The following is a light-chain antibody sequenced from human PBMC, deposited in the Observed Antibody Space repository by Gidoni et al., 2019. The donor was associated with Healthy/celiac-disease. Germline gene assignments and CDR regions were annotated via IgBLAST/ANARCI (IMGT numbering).Light chain of an antibody. Sequence: QSAMTQPAYVAGSTGQSITLSCTGPSSDVGSYNLVPWYQQHTGKAPKLMLYEVSKRPSGVSNLFSGSKSGNTSSLTLSGLQSEDEADYYCCSYACISTWVFGGGTKLTVL. CDR2: EVS. CDR3: CSYACISTWV. CDR1: SSDVGSYNL. V-gene: IGLV2-23*02. J-gene: IGLJ3*02.